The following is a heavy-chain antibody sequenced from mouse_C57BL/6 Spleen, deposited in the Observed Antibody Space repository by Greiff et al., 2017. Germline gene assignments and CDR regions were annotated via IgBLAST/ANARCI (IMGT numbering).Heavy chain of an antibody. Sequence: QVQLQQPGTELVKPGASVKLSCKASGYTFTSYWMHWVKQRPGQGLEWIGNINPSNGGTNYNETFKSKATLTVDKSSSTAYMQLSILTSEDSAVSYFARDYYGGSPLSGMDYWGQGTSVTVSS. CDR2: INPSNGGT. CDR1: GYTFTSYW. CDR3: ARDYYGGSPLSGMDY. D-gene: IGHD1-1*01. V-gene: IGHV1-53*01. J-gene: IGHJ4*01.